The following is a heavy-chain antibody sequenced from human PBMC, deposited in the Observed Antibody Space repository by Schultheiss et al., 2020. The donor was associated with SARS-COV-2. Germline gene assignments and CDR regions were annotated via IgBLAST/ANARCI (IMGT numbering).Heavy chain of an antibody. CDR2: IYYSGST. Sequence: SETLSLTCAVSGGSISSYYWGWIRQPPGKGLEWIGYIYYSGSTNYNPSLKSRVTMSVDTSKNQFSLKLSSVTAADTAVYYCAREIAVAGTFDYWGQGTLVTVSS. CDR1: GGSISSYY. J-gene: IGHJ4*02. V-gene: IGHV4-59*12. CDR3: AREIAVAGTFDY. D-gene: IGHD6-19*01.